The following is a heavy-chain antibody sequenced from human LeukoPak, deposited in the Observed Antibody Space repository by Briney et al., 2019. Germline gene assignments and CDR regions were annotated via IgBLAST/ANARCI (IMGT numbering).Heavy chain of an antibody. J-gene: IGHJ6*02. CDR3: ARGTKNYYYGMDV. CDR2: GYYSGST. Sequence: PSETLSLTCTVSGGSISSYYWSWIRQPPGKGLEWIGYGYYSGSTNYNPSLKSRVTISVDTSRNQFSLKLNSVTAADTAVYYCARGTKNYYYGMDVWGHGTTVTVSS. V-gene: IGHV4-59*01. CDR1: GGSISSYY.